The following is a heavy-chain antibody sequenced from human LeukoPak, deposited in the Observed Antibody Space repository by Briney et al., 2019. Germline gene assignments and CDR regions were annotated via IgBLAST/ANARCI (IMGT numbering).Heavy chain of an antibody. CDR2: IIPIFGTA. V-gene: IGHV1-69*13. CDR3: ARDLDCSGGSCFKNWFDP. J-gene: IGHJ5*02. CDR1: GYTFTSYY. Sequence: ASVKVSCKASGYTFTSYYIHWVRQAPGQGLEWMGGIIPIFGTANYAQKFQGRVTITADESTSTAYMELSSLRSEDTAVYYCARDLDCSGGSCFKNWFDPWGQGTLVTVSS. D-gene: IGHD2-15*01.